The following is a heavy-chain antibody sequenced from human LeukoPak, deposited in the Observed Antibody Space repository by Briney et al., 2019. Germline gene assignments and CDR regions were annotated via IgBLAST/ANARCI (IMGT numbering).Heavy chain of an antibody. Sequence: GGSLRLSCSASAFTFSVYWMTWVRQAPGKGLEWVAVIWYDGSNKYYADSVKGRFTISRDNSKNTLDLQMNSLRAEDTAVYYCATGESTTWSRFDYWGQGTLVTVSS. CDR3: ATGESTTWSRFDY. CDR2: IWYDGSNK. J-gene: IGHJ4*02. CDR1: AFTFSVYW. D-gene: IGHD6-13*01. V-gene: IGHV3-33*07.